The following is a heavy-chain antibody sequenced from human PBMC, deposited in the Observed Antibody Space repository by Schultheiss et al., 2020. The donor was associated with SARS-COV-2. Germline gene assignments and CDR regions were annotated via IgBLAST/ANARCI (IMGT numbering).Heavy chain of an antibody. CDR1: GRSFSGYY. J-gene: IGHJ6*02. CDR3: ARFKGYNWNYGRGYYYYGMDV. V-gene: IGHV4-34*01. D-gene: IGHD1-7*01. Sequence: SETLSLTCAVYGRSFSGYYWSWIRQHPGKGLEWIGYIYYSGSTYYNPSLKSRVTISVDTSKNQFSLKLSSVTAADTAVYYCARFKGYNWNYGRGYYYYGMDVWGQGTTVTVSS. CDR2: IYYSGST.